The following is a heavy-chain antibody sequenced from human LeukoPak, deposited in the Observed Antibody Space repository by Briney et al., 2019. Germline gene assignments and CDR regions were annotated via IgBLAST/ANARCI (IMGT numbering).Heavy chain of an antibody. J-gene: IGHJ4*02. CDR2: ISSSGRTI. V-gene: IGHV3-48*03. D-gene: IGHD6-13*01. CDR3: ARRAIAEGFDY. CDR1: GFTFSSYE. Sequence: GGSLRLSCAVSGFTFSSYEMNWVRQAPGKGLEWVSYISSSGRTIHYADSVKGRFTISRDSARNSLDLQMNSLRVEDTAVYYCARRAIAEGFDYWGQGTLVTVSS.